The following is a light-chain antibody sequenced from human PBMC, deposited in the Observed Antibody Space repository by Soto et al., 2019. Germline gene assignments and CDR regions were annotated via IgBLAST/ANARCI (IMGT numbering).Light chain of an antibody. CDR1: QSVSSY. CDR2: DAY. V-gene: IGKV3-11*01. J-gene: IGKJ5*01. Sequence: ESVVTQSPATLSLSPGERATLSCMAIQSVSSYLAWYQQKAGQAPRLLIYDAYNRATGIPPRFSGSGSGTDFTLTISSLEPEDSAVYYCQQRHMWPTTFGQGTRLEIK. CDR3: QQRHMWPTT.